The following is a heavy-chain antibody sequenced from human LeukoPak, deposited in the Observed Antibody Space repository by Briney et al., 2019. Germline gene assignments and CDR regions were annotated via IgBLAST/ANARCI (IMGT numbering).Heavy chain of an antibody. V-gene: IGHV3-21*01. CDR3: ARDRDYYGGLDY. D-gene: IGHD4-23*01. CDR2: VSSSSSYI. Sequence: AGGSLRLSCAASGFTFSSYSMNWVRQAPGKGLEWVSSVSSSSSYIYYADSVKGRFTISRDNAKNSLYLQMNSLRAEDTAVYYCARDRDYYGGLDYWGQGTLVTVSS. J-gene: IGHJ4*02. CDR1: GFTFSSYS.